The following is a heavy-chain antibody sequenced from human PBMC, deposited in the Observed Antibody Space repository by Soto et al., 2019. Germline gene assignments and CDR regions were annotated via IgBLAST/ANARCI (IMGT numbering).Heavy chain of an antibody. J-gene: IGHJ4*02. CDR2: ISGNGGST. CDR1: GFTFSNYA. CDR3: AKRPASIITFDY. V-gene: IGHV3-23*01. D-gene: IGHD2-2*01. Sequence: GGSLRLSCAASGFTFSNYAMSWVRQAPGKGLEWVSTISGNGGSTYYADSVKCRFTISRDNSKNMLFLQINSLRDDDSAVYYCAKRPASIITFDYWGQGT.